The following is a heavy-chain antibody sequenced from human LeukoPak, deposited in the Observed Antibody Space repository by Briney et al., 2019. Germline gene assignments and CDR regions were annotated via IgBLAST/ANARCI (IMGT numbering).Heavy chain of an antibody. CDR3: ARDLYGSSGYALDD. CDR1: GFTFSTYW. V-gene: IGHV3-7*01. D-gene: IGHD3-22*01. J-gene: IGHJ4*02. Sequence: GGSLRLSCAASGFTFSTYWMSWVRQAPGKGLEWVAIIKKDGSEKYHVVAVKGRFTIARDNAKNSLYLQMDSVRAEHMAVYYCARDLYGSSGYALDDWGQGTLVTVSA. CDR2: IKKDGSEK.